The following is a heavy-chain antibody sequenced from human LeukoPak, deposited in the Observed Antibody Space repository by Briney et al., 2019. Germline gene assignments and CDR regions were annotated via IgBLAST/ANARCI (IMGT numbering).Heavy chain of an antibody. D-gene: IGHD3-22*01. V-gene: IGHV4-38-2*01. Sequence: KPSDTLSLTCVVSRYSINRGYYWGWIRQPPGKGLEWIGSIYHSGSTYYNPSLKSRVTISVDTPKNQFSLKLTSVTAADTAVYYCARVNNYYGTSAYYYEGAFDIWGQGTMVTVSS. CDR2: IYHSGST. CDR3: ARVNNYYGTSAYYYEGAFDI. J-gene: IGHJ3*02. CDR1: RYSINRGYY.